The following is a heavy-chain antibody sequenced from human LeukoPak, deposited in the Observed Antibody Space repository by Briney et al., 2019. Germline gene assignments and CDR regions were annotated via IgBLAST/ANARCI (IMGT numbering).Heavy chain of an antibody. D-gene: IGHD3-10*01. J-gene: IGHJ5*02. Sequence: KSSETLSLTCTVSGGSISSYYWSWIRQPPGKGLEWIGYIYYSGSTNYNPSLKSRVTISVDTSKNQFSLKLSSVTAADTAVYYCARDYYGSGSYYSWFDPWGQGTLVTVSS. CDR3: ARDYYGSGSYYSWFDP. CDR2: IYYSGST. V-gene: IGHV4-59*01. CDR1: GGSISSYY.